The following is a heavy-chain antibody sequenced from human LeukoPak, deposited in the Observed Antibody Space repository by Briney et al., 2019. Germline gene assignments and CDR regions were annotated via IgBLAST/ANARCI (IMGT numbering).Heavy chain of an antibody. V-gene: IGHV4-59*08. D-gene: IGHD6-19*01. CDR2: IYYSGRT. J-gene: IGHJ4*02. CDR3: VRRDNTGWNYFDH. Sequence: SETLSLTCTVSGGSINSHYWSWIRQPPGKGLQWIGDIYYSGRTNYNPSLRSRVTISVDTSKNQLSLKLTSVLAADTAMYYCVRRDNTGWNYFDHWGQGILVTVSS. CDR1: GGSINSHY.